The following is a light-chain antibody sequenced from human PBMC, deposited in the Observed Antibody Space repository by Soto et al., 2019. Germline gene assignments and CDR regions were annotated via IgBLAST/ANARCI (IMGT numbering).Light chain of an antibody. CDR1: SSDIGRYNY. CDR3: TSCITANTRCV. V-gene: IGLV2-14*01. Sequence: QSALTQPASVSGSPGQSITISRTGTSSDIGRYNYVSWFQQHPGKVPKLVIFEVNYRPSGVSDRFSGSKSGNTASLTITGLQAEDEADYYCTSCITANTRCVVGSGTKVTVL. CDR2: EVN. J-gene: IGLJ1*01.